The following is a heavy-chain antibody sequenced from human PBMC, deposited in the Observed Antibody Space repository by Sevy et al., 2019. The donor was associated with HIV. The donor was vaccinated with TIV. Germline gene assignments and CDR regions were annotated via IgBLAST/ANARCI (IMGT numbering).Heavy chain of an antibody. CDR3: TRLKGAQFVFDY. CDR1: GFTFTDYA. V-gene: IGHV3-49*04. Sequence: GGSLRLSCTASGFTFTDYAMNWVRQSPGKGLEWVAFFKRKADGGTLDHAASVKGRFTISRDDSKNIAYLQMNDLKTEDTGVYYCTRLKGAQFVFDYWCQGALVTVSS. D-gene: IGHD1-26*01. J-gene: IGHJ4*02. CDR2: FKRKADGGTL.